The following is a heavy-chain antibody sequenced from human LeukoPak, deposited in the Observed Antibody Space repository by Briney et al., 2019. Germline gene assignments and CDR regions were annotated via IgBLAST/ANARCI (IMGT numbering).Heavy chain of an antibody. CDR2: ISSSSSYI. CDR1: GFTFSSYS. V-gene: IGHV3-21*01. J-gene: IGHJ6*03. Sequence: GGSLRLSCAASGFTFSSYSMNWVRQAPGKGLEWVSSISSSSSYIYYADSVKGRFTISRDNAKNSLYLQMNSLRAEDTAVYYCARAADYSNYYYYYYMDVWGKGTTVTVSS. CDR3: ARAADYSNYYYYYYMDV. D-gene: IGHD4-11*01.